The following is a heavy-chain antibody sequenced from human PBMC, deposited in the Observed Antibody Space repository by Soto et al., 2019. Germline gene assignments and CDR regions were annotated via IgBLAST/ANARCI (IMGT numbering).Heavy chain of an antibody. J-gene: IGHJ6*03. CDR2: MNPINGST. D-gene: IGHD2-15*01. Sequence: ASVKVSCKASGYDFTAYDINWGRQASGQGLEWMGWMNPINGSTCTARRIEGRGSLTRNTDTGTAYLELTSLRSYDPAVYFCGRGPSPRAPAGGTPYYYSMDVWGQVTTVAVCS. CDR1: GYDFTAYD. CDR3: GRGPSPRAPAGGTPYYYSMDV. V-gene: IGHV1-8*02.